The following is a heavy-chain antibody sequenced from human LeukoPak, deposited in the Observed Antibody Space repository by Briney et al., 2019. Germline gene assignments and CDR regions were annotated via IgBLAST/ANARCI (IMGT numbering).Heavy chain of an antibody. CDR3: AKDMWRRTTVTTDFDY. CDR2: ISGSGGST. J-gene: IGHJ4*02. V-gene: IGHV3-23*01. CDR1: GFTFSSYA. Sequence: GGSLRLSCAASGFTFSSYAMSWVRQAPGKGLEWVSAISGSGGSTYYADSVKGRFTISRDNAKNSLYLQMNSLRAEDTALYYCAKDMWRRTTVTTDFDYWGQGTLVTVSS. D-gene: IGHD4-17*01.